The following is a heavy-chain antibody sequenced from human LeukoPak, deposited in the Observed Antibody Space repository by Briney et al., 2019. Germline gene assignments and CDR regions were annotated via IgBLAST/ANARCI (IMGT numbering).Heavy chain of an antibody. CDR1: GFTVSSNY. V-gene: IGHV3-53*01. J-gene: IGHJ4*02. CDR3: ARAGIAAAGTPFDY. CDR2: IYSGSST. D-gene: IGHD6-13*01. Sequence: GGSLRLSCEASGFTVSSNYMSWVRQAPGQGLEWVAVIYSGSSTYYADYVKGRCAIFRDNSKNTLYLQMNSLRAEDTAVYYCARAGIAAAGTPFDYWGQGTLVTVSS.